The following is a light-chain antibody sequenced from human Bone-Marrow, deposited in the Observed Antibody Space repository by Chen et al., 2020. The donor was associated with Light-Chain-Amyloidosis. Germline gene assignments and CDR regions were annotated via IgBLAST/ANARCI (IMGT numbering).Light chain of an antibody. CDR1: SSNIGSNY. Sequence: QSVLTQPPSASGTPGQRVTISCSGSSSNIGSNYVIWYQQLPGTAPKLLLYKSNERPSGDPERVAGSKSGSSASRAISGLRSEDEADYYGATWDDSLSGWVFGGGTKLTVL. CDR3: ATWDDSLSGWV. V-gene: IGLV1-47*01. CDR2: KSN. J-gene: IGLJ3*02.